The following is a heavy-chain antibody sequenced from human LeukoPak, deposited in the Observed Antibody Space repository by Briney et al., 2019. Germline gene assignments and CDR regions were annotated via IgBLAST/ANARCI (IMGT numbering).Heavy chain of an antibody. J-gene: IGHJ6*03. Sequence: SQTLSLTCTVSGGSISSGSYFWSWIRQPAGKGLEWIGRIYTSGSTNYNPSLKSRVTISVDTSKNQFSLKLSSVTAADTAVYYCARLIRSYYYYYYMDVWGKGTTVTVSS. V-gene: IGHV4-61*02. CDR1: GGSISSGSYF. D-gene: IGHD4-17*01. CDR3: ARLIRSYYYYYYMDV. CDR2: IYTSGST.